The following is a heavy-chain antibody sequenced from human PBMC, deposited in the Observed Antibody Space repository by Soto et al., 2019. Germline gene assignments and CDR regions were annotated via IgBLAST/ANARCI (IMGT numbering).Heavy chain of an antibody. D-gene: IGHD3-3*01. CDR3: ARAGGRYDFWSGYRPYYYMDV. J-gene: IGHJ6*03. V-gene: IGHV1-8*01. CDR1: GYTFTSYD. Sequence: ASVKVSCKASGYTFTSYDINWVRQATGQGLEWMGWMNPNSGNTGYAQKFQGRVTMTRNTSISTAYMELSSLRSEDTAVYYCARAGGRYDFWSGYRPYYYMDVWGKGTTVTVSS. CDR2: MNPNSGNT.